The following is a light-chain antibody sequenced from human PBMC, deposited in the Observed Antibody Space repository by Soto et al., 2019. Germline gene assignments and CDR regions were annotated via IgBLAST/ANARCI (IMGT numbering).Light chain of an antibody. CDR3: QKCKTAPFT. CDR2: AAS. CDR1: QGISSY. J-gene: IGKJ4*01. Sequence: DIQFTQSPSSLSASVGDRVSITFRVSQGISSYLNWYRQKPGKVPKLLIYAASTLQSGVPSRFSGSGSGTDSTLTISSLQPEDVATYYCQKCKTAPFTFGGGTKVDIK. V-gene: IGKV1-27*01.